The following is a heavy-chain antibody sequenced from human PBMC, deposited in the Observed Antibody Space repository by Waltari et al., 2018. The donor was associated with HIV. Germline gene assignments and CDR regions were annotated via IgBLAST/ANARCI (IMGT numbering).Heavy chain of an antibody. Sequence: QVQPVQSGAEVKQPGSSVMVSCRASGDPFRTYTISWVRQAPGQGREWMGGITPIFKTTKYAQKFQGRVTLTADESTRTTYMELTSLRSDDTAMYYCARNGDYAPAYWGQGTLVTVSS. CDR1: GDPFRTYT. CDR3: ARNGDYAPAY. J-gene: IGHJ4*02. CDR2: ITPIFKTT. V-gene: IGHV1-69*01. D-gene: IGHD4-17*01.